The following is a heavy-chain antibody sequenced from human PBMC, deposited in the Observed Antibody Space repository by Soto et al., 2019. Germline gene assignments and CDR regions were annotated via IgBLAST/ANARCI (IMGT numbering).Heavy chain of an antibody. CDR3: ARVQGRYCSSTSCPGNAFDI. CDR2: IWHDGSNK. J-gene: IGHJ3*02. CDR1: GFTFSSYG. Sequence: GGSLRLSCAASGFTFSSYGMHWVRQAPGKGLEWVAVIWHDGSNKYYADSVKGRFTISRDNSKNTLYLQMNSLRAEDTAVYYCARVQGRYCSSTSCPGNAFDIWGQGTMVTVSS. D-gene: IGHD2-2*01. V-gene: IGHV3-33*01.